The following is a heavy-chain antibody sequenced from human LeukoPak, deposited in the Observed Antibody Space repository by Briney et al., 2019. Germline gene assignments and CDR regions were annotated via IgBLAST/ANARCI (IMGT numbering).Heavy chain of an antibody. D-gene: IGHD6-19*01. CDR3: ARERPQWLAIDY. CDR1: GFTVSSNY. J-gene: IGHJ4*02. CDR2: IYSGGST. V-gene: IGHV3-66*01. Sequence: GGSLRLSCAASGFTVSSNYMSWVRQAPGKGLEWVSVIYSGGSTYYADSVKGRFTISRDNFKNTLYLQMNSLRAEDTAVYYCARERPQWLAIDYWGQGTLVTVSS.